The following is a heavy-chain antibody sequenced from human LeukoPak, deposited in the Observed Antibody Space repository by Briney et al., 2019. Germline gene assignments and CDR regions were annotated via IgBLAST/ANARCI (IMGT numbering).Heavy chain of an antibody. CDR3: AREGDGSGSYSYYFDY. CDR2: IYYSGST. V-gene: IGHV4-59*12. CDR1: GGSISSYY. J-gene: IGHJ4*02. Sequence: PSETLSLTCTVSGGSISSYYWSWIRQPPGKGLEWIGYIYYSGSTNYNPSLKSRVTISVDTSKNQFSLKLSSVTAADTAVYYCAREGDGSGSYSYYFDYWGQGTLVTVSS. D-gene: IGHD3-10*01.